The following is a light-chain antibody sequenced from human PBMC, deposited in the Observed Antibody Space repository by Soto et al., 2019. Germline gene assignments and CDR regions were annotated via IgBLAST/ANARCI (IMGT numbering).Light chain of an antibody. J-gene: IGKJ2*01. CDR2: WAS. CDR3: QQYYSTLQGT. V-gene: IGKV4-1*01. CDR1: QSVLYSSNNLNY. Sequence: IVMTQSPDSLAVSLGERATINCKSSQSVLYSSNNLNYLAWYQQRPGQPPKLLIYWASTRESGVPDRFSGSGSGTDFTLTISSLQAEEVAVYYCQQYYSTLQGTFGPRTKLEIK.